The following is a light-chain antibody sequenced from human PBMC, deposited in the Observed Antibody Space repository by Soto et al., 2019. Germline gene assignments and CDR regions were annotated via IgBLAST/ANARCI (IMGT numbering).Light chain of an antibody. CDR3: QQRSNWIT. V-gene: IGKV3-11*01. CDR1: QSVSSY. Sequence: EIVLTQSPATLSVSPGERATLSCRASQSVSSYLAWYQQKPGQAPRLLIYDASNRATGIPARFSGSGSGTDFTLTISSLEPEDFAVYYCQQRSNWITFGKGTRLDIK. CDR2: DAS. J-gene: IGKJ5*01.